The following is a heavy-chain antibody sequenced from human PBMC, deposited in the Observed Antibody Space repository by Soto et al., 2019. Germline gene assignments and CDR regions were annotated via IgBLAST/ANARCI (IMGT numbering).Heavy chain of an antibody. D-gene: IGHD3-10*01. Sequence: QVQLVESGGGVVQPGGSLRLSCAASGFTLNSAAMHGVRQAPVKGREWVAVISYDGTTKSYADSVKGRLTISRDNSKNPLHLEMSSLKTEDTGLYYCARDMRSYTGLDLGAGTFGPWAQGTL. CDR3: ARDMRSYTGLDLGAGTFGP. V-gene: IGHV3-30-3*01. J-gene: IGHJ5*02. CDR1: GFTLNSAA. CDR2: ISYDGTTK.